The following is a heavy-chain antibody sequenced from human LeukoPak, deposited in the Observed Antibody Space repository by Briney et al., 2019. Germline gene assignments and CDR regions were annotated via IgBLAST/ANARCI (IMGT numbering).Heavy chain of an antibody. CDR2: IYYRGST. D-gene: IGHD3-10*01. CDR3: ARAGDYYYMDV. V-gene: IGHV4-59*12. Sequence: PSETLSLTCTVSSGSINGYYWSWIRQPPGKRLEWIGYIYYRGSTNSNPSLKSRVTISVNRSKNQFSLKLSSVTAADTAVYYCARAGDYYYMDVWGKGTTVTVSS. CDR1: SGSINGYY. J-gene: IGHJ6*03.